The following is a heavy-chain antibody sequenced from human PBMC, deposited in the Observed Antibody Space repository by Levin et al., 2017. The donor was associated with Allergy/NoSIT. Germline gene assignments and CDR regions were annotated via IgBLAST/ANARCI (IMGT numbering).Heavy chain of an antibody. J-gene: IGHJ6*02. CDR2: IKHTGTT. V-gene: IGHV4-34*01. D-gene: IGHD5-18*01. Sequence: SQTLSLTCTVYGGPFRGDFWSWVRQPPGKGLEWIGEIKHTGTTNYNPSLESRLTISADTSKNQFSLKLTSVTAADTAVYYCSRATYTLHYGMDVWGQGTTVTVSS. CDR3: SRATYTLHYGMDV. CDR1: GGPFRGDF.